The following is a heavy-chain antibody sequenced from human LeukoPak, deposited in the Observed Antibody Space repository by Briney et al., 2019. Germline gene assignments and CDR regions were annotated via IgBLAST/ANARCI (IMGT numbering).Heavy chain of an antibody. D-gene: IGHD3-3*01. CDR3: ARGPYYGFWSGYSNFDY. CDR1: GYTFTSYG. V-gene: IGHV1-18*01. CDR2: ISAYNGNT. Sequence: ASVKVSCKASGYTFTSYGISWVRQAPGQGLERMGWISAYNGNTNYAQKLQGRVTMTTDTSTSTAYMELRSLRSDDTAVYYCARGPYYGFWSGYSNFDYWGQGTLVTVSS. J-gene: IGHJ4*02.